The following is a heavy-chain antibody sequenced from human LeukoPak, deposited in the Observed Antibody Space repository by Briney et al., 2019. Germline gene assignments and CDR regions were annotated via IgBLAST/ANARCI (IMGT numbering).Heavy chain of an antibody. V-gene: IGHV3-48*04. Sequence: GSLRLSCAASGLAFISTSIHWVRQAPGKGLEWLSYSSTVTGNIYYADSVKGRFTISRDNAKSSLYLQMSSLRAEDTAVYFCATTGNFYDMDVWGKGTTVTVSS. D-gene: IGHD1-1*01. J-gene: IGHJ6*03. CDR3: ATTGNFYDMDV. CDR1: GLAFISTS. CDR2: SSTVTGNI.